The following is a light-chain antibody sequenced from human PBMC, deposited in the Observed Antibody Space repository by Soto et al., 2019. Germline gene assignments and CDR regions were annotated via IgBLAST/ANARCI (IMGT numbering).Light chain of an antibody. J-gene: IGKJ1*01. CDR3: QQYNTFST. CDR2: LAS. CDR1: QGISSY. V-gene: IGKV1-9*01. Sequence: IQLTQSPSSLSASVGDRVTITCRASQGISSYLAWYQQKPGEAPKLLIYLASTLQTGVPSRFSGSGSGTEFTLTISSLQPDDFATYYCQQYNTFSTFGQGTKVDIK.